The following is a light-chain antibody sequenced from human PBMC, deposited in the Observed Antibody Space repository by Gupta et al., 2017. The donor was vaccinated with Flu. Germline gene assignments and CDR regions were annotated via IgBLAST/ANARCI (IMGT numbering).Light chain of an antibody. CDR2: QAY. J-gene: IGKJ1*01. V-gene: IGKV1-5*03. CDR3: QQYDTYWT. Sequence: DIQMTQSPSTVSASVGDRVTITCRASQSISSYLAWYQQKPGKAPKLLIYQAYRLDTGVPSRFSGSGSGTEFTLTISSLQPDDFATYYCQQYDTYWTFGQGTKVEIK. CDR1: QSISSY.